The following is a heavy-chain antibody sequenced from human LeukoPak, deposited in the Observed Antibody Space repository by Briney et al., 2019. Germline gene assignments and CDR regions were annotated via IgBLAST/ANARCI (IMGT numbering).Heavy chain of an antibody. V-gene: IGHV3-30*18. D-gene: IGHD2-2*01. J-gene: IGHJ4*02. CDR2: ISYDGSNK. Sequence: GGSLRLSCAASGFTFSSYGMHWVRQAPGKGLEWVAVISYDGSNKYYADSVKGRFTISRDNSKNTLYLQMNSLRAEDTAVYYCAKDGVGYCSSTSCRPGGYWGQRTLVTVSS. CDR1: GFTFSSYG. CDR3: AKDGVGYCSSTSCRPGGY.